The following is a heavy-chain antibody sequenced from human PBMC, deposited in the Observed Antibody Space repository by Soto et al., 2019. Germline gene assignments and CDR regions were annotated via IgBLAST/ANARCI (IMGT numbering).Heavy chain of an antibody. Sequence: ASVKVSCKASGFTFTSSAVQWVRQARGQRLEWIGWIVVGSGNTNYAQKFQERVTITRDMSTSTAYMELSSLRSEDTAVYYCAVDSSWYSSGWYRLDPWGQGTLVTVSS. CDR3: AVDSSWYSSGWYRLDP. CDR2: IVVGSGNT. D-gene: IGHD6-19*01. J-gene: IGHJ5*02. CDR1: GFTFTSSA. V-gene: IGHV1-58*01.